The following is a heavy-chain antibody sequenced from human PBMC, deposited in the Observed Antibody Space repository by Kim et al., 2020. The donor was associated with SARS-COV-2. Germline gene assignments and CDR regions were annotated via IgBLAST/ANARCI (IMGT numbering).Heavy chain of an antibody. J-gene: IGHJ4*02. V-gene: IGHV3-74*03. CDR3: VRSSGGNDV. Sequence: TYADSVKGQFAISRDNAKNMVYLQMNSRRAEDTAVYYWVRSSGGNDVWGRGTLVTVSS. D-gene: IGHD2-8*02.